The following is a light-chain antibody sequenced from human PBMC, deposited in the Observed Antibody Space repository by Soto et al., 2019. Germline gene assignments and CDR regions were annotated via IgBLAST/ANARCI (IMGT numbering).Light chain of an antibody. Sequence: QLVLTQPPSASGTPGQRVTISCSGSSPNIGSNYVYWYQQLPGTAPKLLIYRNNQRPSGVPDRFSGSKSGTSASLAISGLRSEDEADYYCAAWDDSLSGVVFGGGTKVTVL. CDR1: SPNIGSNY. CDR3: AAWDDSLSGVV. J-gene: IGLJ3*02. CDR2: RNN. V-gene: IGLV1-47*01.